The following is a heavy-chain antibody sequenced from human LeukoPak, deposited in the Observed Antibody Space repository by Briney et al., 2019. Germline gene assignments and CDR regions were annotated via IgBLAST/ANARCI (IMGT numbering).Heavy chain of an antibody. CDR3: ARARRWELLGVDY. V-gene: IGHV4-34*01. Sequence: SETLSLTCAVYGGSFSGYYWSWIRQPPGKGLEWIGEINHSGSTNYNPSLKSRVTISVDTSKNQFSLKLSSVTAADTAVYYCARARRWELLGVDYWGQGTLVTVSS. CDR1: GGSFSGYY. J-gene: IGHJ4*02. D-gene: IGHD1-26*01. CDR2: INHSGST.